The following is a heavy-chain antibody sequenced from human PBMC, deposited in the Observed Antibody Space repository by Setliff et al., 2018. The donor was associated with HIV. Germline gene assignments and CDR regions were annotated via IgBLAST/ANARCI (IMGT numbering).Heavy chain of an antibody. CDR1: GYTFTSYY. J-gene: IGHJ4*02. V-gene: IGHV1-46*01. CDR2: INPSGGST. CDR3: AREVRRYYDSSGYHGGFDY. D-gene: IGHD3-22*01. Sequence: VASVKVSCKASGYTFTSYYMHWVRQAPGQGLEWMGIINPSGGSTSYAQKFQGRVTMTRDTSTSTVYMELSSLRSEDTAVYYCAREVRRYYDSSGYHGGFDYWGQGTLVTVSS.